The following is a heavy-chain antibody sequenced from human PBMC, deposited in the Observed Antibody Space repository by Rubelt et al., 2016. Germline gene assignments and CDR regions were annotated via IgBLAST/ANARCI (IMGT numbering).Heavy chain of an antibody. Sequence: QVQLQESGPGLVKPSETLSLTCTVSGGSVSSGSYYWSWIRQPPGKGLEWIGSIYYSGSTNYNPSLKSRVTISVDTSKNQFSLKLSSVTAADTAVYYCATQTGHWPFDYWGQGTLVTVSS. CDR2: IYYSGST. CDR3: ATQTGHWPFDY. J-gene: IGHJ4*02. D-gene: IGHD1-1*01. CDR1: GGSVSSGSYY. V-gene: IGHV4-61*01.